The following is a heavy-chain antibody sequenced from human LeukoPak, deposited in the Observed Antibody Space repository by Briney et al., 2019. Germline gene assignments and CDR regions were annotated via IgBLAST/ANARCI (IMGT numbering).Heavy chain of an antibody. CDR2: ISSSGSYV. D-gene: IGHD3-22*01. Sequence: GGSLRLYCAASGFTFSSYAMNWVRQAPGKGLEWVSRISSSGSYVYYADSVKGRFTISRDNAQNSLHLQMNSLRAEDTAVYYCARVAYYDSSGQSDYWGQGALVTVSS. V-gene: IGHV3-21*01. CDR3: ARVAYYDSSGQSDY. CDR1: GFTFSSYA. J-gene: IGHJ4*02.